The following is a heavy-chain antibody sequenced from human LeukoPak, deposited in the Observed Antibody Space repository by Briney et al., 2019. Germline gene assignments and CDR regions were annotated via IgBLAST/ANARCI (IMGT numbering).Heavy chain of an antibody. CDR2: ISYDGSNK. CDR3: AKDLGGSGFHY. J-gene: IGHJ4*02. Sequence: PGRSLRLSCAASGFTFSSYGMHWVRQAPGKGLEWVAVISYDGSNKYYADSVKGRFTISRDNSKNTLYLQMNSLRAEDTAVYYCAKDLGGSGFHYWGQGTLATVSS. D-gene: IGHD6-19*01. V-gene: IGHV3-30*18. CDR1: GFTFSSYG.